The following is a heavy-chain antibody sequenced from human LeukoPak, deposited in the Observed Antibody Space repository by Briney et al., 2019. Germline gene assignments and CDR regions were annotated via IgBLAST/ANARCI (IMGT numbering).Heavy chain of an antibody. Sequence: PSETLSLTCTVSGGSISSYYWSWLRQPPGKGLEWIGYIYYSGSTNYNPSLKSRVTISVDTSKNQFSLKLSSVTAADTAVYYCARSTYYDFWSGYSEWYYYGMDVWGQGTTVTVSS. J-gene: IGHJ6*02. D-gene: IGHD3-3*01. CDR3: ARSTYYDFWSGYSEWYYYGMDV. CDR1: GGSISSYY. CDR2: IYYSGST. V-gene: IGHV4-59*08.